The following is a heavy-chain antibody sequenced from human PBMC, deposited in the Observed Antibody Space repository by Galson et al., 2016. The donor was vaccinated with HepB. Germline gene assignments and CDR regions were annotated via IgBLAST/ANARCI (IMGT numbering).Heavy chain of an antibody. V-gene: IGHV4-34*01. CDR2: INHSGNT. J-gene: IGHJ2*01. Sequence: SETLSLTCAVYDGSFNGYYWTWIRQSPGKGLEWIGEINHSGNTKYNPSLKSRVTISVDTSKSQFSLKLTSVTAADSAVYYCARPQRYTNTWNWGPKPRLYWYFDLWGRGTLVTVSS. CDR1: DGSFNGYY. D-gene: IGHD6-13*01. CDR3: ARPQRYTNTWNWGPKPRLYWYFDL.